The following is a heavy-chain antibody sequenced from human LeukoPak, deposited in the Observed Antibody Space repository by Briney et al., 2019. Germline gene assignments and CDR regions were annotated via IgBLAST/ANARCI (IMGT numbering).Heavy chain of an antibody. J-gene: IGHJ4*02. D-gene: IGHD6-13*01. CDR1: GFTFSSYA. CDR2: ISGSGGST. Sequence: PGGSLRLSCAASGFTFSSYAMSWVRQAPGKGLEWVSAISGSGGSTYYADSVKGRFTISRDNSKNTLYLQMNSLRARDTAVYYCARACGHIAAAGTGYWGQGTLVTDCS. V-gene: IGHV3-23*01. CDR3: ARACGHIAAAGTGY.